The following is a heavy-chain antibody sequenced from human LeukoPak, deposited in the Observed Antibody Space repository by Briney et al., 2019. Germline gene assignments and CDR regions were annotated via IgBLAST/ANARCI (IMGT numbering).Heavy chain of an antibody. V-gene: IGHV1-69*05. Sequence: SVKVSCKASGGTFSSYAISWVRQAPGQGLEWMGGIIPIFGTANYAQKFQGRVTITTDESMSTAYMELTSLRSEDTAVYYCAREGLERTGIYYYMDVGGKGTAATVS. CDR1: GGTFSSYA. D-gene: IGHD5-24*01. CDR2: IIPIFGTA. CDR3: AREGLERTGIYYYMDV. J-gene: IGHJ6*03.